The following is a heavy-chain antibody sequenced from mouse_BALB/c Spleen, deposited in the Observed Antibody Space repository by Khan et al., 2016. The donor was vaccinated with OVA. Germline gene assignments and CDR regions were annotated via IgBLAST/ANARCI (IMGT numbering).Heavy chain of an antibody. J-gene: IGHJ4*01. D-gene: IGHD2-10*01. Sequence: QVQLKQSGPGPVAPSQSLSITCTVSGFSLTGYGVNWVRQPPGKGLEWLGMIWGDGSTDYNSALKSRLSISKDNSKSQVFLKMNSLQTDDTARYYWARAYYANYRGAMDYGGQGTSVTVSS. CDR1: GFSLTGYG. CDR3: ARAYYANYRGAMDY. V-gene: IGHV2-6-7*01. CDR2: IWGDGST.